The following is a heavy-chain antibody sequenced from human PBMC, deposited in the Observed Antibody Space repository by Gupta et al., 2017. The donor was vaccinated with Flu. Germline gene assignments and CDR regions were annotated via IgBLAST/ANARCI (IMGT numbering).Heavy chain of an antibody. CDR2: ISVSGDRT. CDR3: AKAWANDQSVFDC. V-gene: IGHV3-23*01. D-gene: IGHD1-1*01. CDR1: GFTLSNYA. J-gene: IGHJ4*02. Sequence: EVQLLESGGGLVQPGGSLRLSCTASGFTLSNYAMTWVRQAPGKGLEWVSAISVSGDRTYYADSVKGRLTISRDSSKNTLSLQMNSLRAEDTAVYYCAKAWANDQSVFDCWGQGTLVTVSS.